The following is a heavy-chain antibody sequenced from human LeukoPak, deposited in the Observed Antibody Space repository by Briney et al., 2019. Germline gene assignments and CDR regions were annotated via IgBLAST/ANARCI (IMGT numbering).Heavy chain of an antibody. J-gene: IGHJ4*02. V-gene: IGHV5-51*01. CDR2: IYPGDSDT. CDR3: ARHGGYDSPPGRVISYFDY. CDR1: GYSFTTHW. Sequence: GESLKISCKGSGYSFTTHWIGWVRQMPGKGLEWMGIIYPGDSDTRYSPSFQGQVTISADKSISTAYLQWSSLKASDTAMYYCARHGGYDSPPGRVISYFDYWGQGTLVTVSS. D-gene: IGHD5-12*01.